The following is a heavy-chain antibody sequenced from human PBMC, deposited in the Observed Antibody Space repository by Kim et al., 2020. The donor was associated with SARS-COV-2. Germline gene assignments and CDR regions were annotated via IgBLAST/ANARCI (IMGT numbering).Heavy chain of an antibody. J-gene: IGHJ3*02. Sequence: ASVKVSCKASGYTFTSYYMHWVRQAPGQGLEWMGIINPSGGSTSYAQKFQGRVTMTRDTSTSTVYMELSSLRSEDTAVYYCARDTSITMVRGDPMRAFDIWGQGTMVTVSS. V-gene: IGHV1-46*01. CDR1: GYTFTSYY. CDR3: ARDTSITMVRGDPMRAFDI. CDR2: INPSGGST. D-gene: IGHD3-10*01.